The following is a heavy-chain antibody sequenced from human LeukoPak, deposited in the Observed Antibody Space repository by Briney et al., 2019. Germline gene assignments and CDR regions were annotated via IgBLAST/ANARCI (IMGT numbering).Heavy chain of an antibody. Sequence: HPGGSLRLSCAASGFTLSSYAMSWVRQAPGKGLEWVSAISGSGGSTYYADSVKGRFTISRDNSKNTLYLQMNSLRAEDTAVYYCAPRYDFWSGYHDYWGQGTLVTVSS. V-gene: IGHV3-23*01. CDR1: GFTLSSYA. CDR2: ISGSGGST. D-gene: IGHD3-3*01. J-gene: IGHJ4*02. CDR3: APRYDFWSGYHDY.